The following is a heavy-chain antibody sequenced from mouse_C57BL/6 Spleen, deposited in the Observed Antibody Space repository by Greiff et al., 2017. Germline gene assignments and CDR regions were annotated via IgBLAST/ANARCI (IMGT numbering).Heavy chain of an antibody. J-gene: IGHJ4*01. V-gene: IGHV1-42*01. Sequence: VQLQQSGPELVKPGASVKISCKASGYSFTGYYMNWVKQSPEKSLEWIGEINPSTGGTTYNQKFKAKATLTVDKSSSTAYMQLQSLTSEDSAVYYCAITLVARGDYWGQGTSVTASS. CDR3: AITLVARGDY. CDR1: GYSFTGYY. D-gene: IGHD1-1*01. CDR2: INPSTGGT.